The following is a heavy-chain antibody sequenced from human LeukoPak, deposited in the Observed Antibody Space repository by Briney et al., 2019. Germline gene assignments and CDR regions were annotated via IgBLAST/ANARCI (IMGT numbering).Heavy chain of an antibody. CDR3: ARDVPGSIGTTARFDP. J-gene: IGHJ5*02. V-gene: IGHV1-18*01. Sequence: ASVKVSCKSSGYTSSNYGISWMRQAPGQGLEWMGWISTHNGNTNYAPKFQGRVTMTTDKSTSTTYMELRSLTSEDTAVYYCARDVPGSIGTTARFDPWGQGTLVIVSS. D-gene: IGHD1-1*01. CDR1: GYTSSNYG. CDR2: ISTHNGNT.